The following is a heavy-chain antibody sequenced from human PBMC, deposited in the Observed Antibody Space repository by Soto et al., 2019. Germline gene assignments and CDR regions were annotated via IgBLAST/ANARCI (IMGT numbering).Heavy chain of an antibody. D-gene: IGHD1-26*01. CDR2: ISAHNGNT. CDR3: GRGSYGDY. V-gene: IGHV1-18*01. J-gene: IGHJ4*02. CDR1: GYDFTTYG. Sequence: QVHLVQSGAEVKKPGASVKVSCKGSGYDFTTYGITWVRQAPGQGLEWMAWISAHNGNTDYAQKLQGRVTVTRDTSTSTAYMELRSLRSDDTAVYYCGRGSYGDYWGQGALVTVSS.